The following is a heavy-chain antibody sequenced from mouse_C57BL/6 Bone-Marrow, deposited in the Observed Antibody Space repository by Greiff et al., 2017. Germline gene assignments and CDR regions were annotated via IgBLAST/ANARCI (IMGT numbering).Heavy chain of an antibody. CDR3: ARIDYYGSSYAMDY. Sequence: QVQLQQPGAELVKPGASVKLSCKASGYTFTSYWMHWVKQRPGRGLEWIGRFDPNSGGTKYNEKFKSKATLTVDKPSSTAYMQLSSLPSEDSAVYYCARIDYYGSSYAMDYWGQGTSVTVSS. D-gene: IGHD1-1*01. J-gene: IGHJ4*01. CDR2: FDPNSGGT. CDR1: GYTFTSYW. V-gene: IGHV1-72*01.